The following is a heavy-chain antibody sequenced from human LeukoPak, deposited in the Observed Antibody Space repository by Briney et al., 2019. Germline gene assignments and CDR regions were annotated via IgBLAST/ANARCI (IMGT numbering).Heavy chain of an antibody. CDR3: ASARIAVTLKYYFDY. CDR2: INTYNGNT. J-gene: IGHJ4*02. CDR1: GYTFTSYG. V-gene: IGHV1-18*01. D-gene: IGHD4-11*01. Sequence: ASVKVSCKASGYTFTSYGINWVRQAPGQGLEWMGWINTYNGNTNYTQKFQGRVTITTDESTSTAYMELSSLRSEDTAVYYCASARIAVTLKYYFDYWGQGTLVTVSS.